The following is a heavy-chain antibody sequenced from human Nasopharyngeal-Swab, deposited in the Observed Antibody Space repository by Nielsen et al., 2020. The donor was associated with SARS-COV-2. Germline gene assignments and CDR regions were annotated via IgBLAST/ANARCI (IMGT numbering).Heavy chain of an antibody. CDR3: ARDRTGVIISYYYYYGMDV. J-gene: IGHJ6*02. V-gene: IGHV1-58*02. CDR1: GFTFTSSA. D-gene: IGHD3-10*01. CDR2: IVVGSGNT. Sequence: SVKVSCKASGFTFTSSAMQWVRQARGQRLEWIGWIVVGSGNTNYAQKLQGRVTMTTDTSTSTAYMELRSLRSDDTAVYYCARDRTGVIISYYYYYGMDVWGQGTTVTVSS.